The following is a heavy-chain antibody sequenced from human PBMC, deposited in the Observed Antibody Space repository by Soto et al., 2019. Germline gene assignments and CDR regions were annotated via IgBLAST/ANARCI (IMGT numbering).Heavy chain of an antibody. CDR1: GYTLTELS. Sequence: ASVKVSCKVSGYTLTELSMHWVRQAPGRGLEWMGGFDPEDGETIYAQKFQGRVTTTEDTSTDTAYMELSSLRSEDTAVYYCATKKVGVDITYYYYGMDVWGQGTTVTVSS. J-gene: IGHJ6*02. D-gene: IGHD2-21*01. CDR2: FDPEDGET. CDR3: ATKKVGVDITYYYYGMDV. V-gene: IGHV1-24*01.